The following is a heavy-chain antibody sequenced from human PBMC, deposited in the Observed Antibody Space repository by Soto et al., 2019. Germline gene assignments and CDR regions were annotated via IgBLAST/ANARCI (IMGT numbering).Heavy chain of an antibody. CDR3: AIPLARTTPFDY. J-gene: IGHJ4*02. D-gene: IGHD5-12*01. V-gene: IGHV5-10-1*01. Sequence: GESLKISCQASGYTFTNYYIAWVRQVPGKGLEWMGRIDPSDSYIKYSPSFEGHVTMSVDKSISTAFLQSSRLEASDTAMYFCAIPLARTTPFDYWGQGSLVTVSS. CDR2: IDPSDSYI. CDR1: GYTFTNYY.